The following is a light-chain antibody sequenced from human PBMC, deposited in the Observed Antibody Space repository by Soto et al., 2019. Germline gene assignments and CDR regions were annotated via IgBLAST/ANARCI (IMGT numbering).Light chain of an antibody. V-gene: IGKV3-15*01. CDR1: QSVSSN. J-gene: IGKJ1*01. Sequence: EIVMPQSPATLSVSPGERATLSCRASQSVSSNLAWYQQIPGQSPRLLIYGASTRATGIPARFSGSGSGTEFTLTIDSLQSEDFAVYYCQQYNNWWTVGQGTKVDIK. CDR2: GAS. CDR3: QQYNNWWT.